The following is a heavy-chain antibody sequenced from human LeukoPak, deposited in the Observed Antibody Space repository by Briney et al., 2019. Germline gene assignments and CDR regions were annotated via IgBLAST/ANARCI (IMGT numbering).Heavy chain of an antibody. Sequence: PGGSLRLSCRTSGFRFRAHAMTWVRQAPGKGLEWVSTITDVGDRALYIDSVRGRFTIFRDDSKNTLYLQMNSLRAEDTAVYYCTKDQDFRLGSMDFWGQGTLVTVSS. CDR1: GFRFRAHA. CDR2: ITDVGDRA. J-gene: IGHJ4*02. CDR3: TKDQDFRLGSMDF. D-gene: IGHD7-27*01. V-gene: IGHV3-23*01.